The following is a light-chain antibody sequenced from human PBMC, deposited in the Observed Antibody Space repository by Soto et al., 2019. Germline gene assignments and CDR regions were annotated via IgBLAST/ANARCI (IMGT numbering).Light chain of an antibody. CDR3: SSYTSSSHV. J-gene: IGLJ1*01. CDR1: SSDVGGYNY. CDR2: EVS. V-gene: IGLV2-14*01. Sequence: QSALTQPASVSGSPGQSITISCTGTSSDVGGYNYVSWYQQHPGKAPKLMIYEVSNWPSGVSNRFSGSKSGNTASLTISGLQAEDEADYYCSSYTSSSHVFGTGTKLTVL.